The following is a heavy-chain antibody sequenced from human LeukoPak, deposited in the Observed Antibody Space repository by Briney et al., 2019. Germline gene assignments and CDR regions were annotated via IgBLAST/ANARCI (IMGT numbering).Heavy chain of an antibody. CDR2: INPNTGGT. J-gene: IGHJ4*02. Sequence: ASVKASCKASGYTFTDNFIHWVRQAPGQGLEWMGWINPNTGGTNYAQMFEGRVTMTRDTSISTAYMELSRLRSDDTAVYYCARGENYDFWSGYYTGLYFDYWGQGTLVTVSS. D-gene: IGHD3-3*01. CDR1: GYTFTDNF. V-gene: IGHV1-2*02. CDR3: ARGENYDFWSGYYTGLYFDY.